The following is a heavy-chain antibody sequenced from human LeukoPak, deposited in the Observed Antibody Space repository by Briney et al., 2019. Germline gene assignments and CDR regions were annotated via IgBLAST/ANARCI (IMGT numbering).Heavy chain of an antibody. Sequence: GASVKVSCKASGYTFTSYDINWVRQATGQGLEWMGWMNPNSGNTGYAQKFQGRVTMTRNTSISTAYMELSSLRSEDTAVYYCARPATYGCSSTSCYLDPFDYWGQGTLVTVSS. V-gene: IGHV1-8*01. J-gene: IGHJ4*02. CDR1: GYTFTSYD. D-gene: IGHD2-2*01. CDR2: MNPNSGNT. CDR3: ARPATYGCSSTSCYLDPFDY.